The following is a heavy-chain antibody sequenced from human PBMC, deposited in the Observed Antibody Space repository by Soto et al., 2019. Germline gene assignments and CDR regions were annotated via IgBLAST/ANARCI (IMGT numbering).Heavy chain of an antibody. CDR2: LYHNGNT. CDR3: ARLSLRMATIRLNFDY. Sequence: SETLSLTCTVSGDSISSESYYWGWIRQPPGKGLEWIGNLYHNGNTYYNPSLKSRVSISADTSKNQLSLEVTSVTAADTAVYYCARLSLRMATIRLNFDYWGQGTQVTVSS. V-gene: IGHV4-39*01. CDR1: GDSISSESYY. D-gene: IGHD3-10*01. J-gene: IGHJ4*02.